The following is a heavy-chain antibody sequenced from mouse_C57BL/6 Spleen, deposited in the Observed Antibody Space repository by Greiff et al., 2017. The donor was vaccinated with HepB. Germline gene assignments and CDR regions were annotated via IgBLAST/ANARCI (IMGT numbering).Heavy chain of an antibody. CDR3: ARSSYSTYAMDY. V-gene: IGHV1-59*01. J-gene: IGHJ4*01. Sequence: QVQLQQPGAELVRPGTSVKLSCKASGYTFTSYWMPWVKQRPGQGLEWIGVIDPSDSYTNYNQKFKGKATLTVDTSSSTAYMQLSSLTSEDSAVYYCARSSYSTYAMDYWGQGTSVTVSS. CDR2: IDPSDSYT. D-gene: IGHD2-5*01. CDR1: GYTFTSYW.